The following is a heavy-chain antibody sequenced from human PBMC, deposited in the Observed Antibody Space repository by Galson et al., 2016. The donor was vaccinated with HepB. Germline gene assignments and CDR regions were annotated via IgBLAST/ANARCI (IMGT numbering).Heavy chain of an antibody. D-gene: IGHD6-13*01. V-gene: IGHV5-51*01. CDR3: ARNRYSSSLTEFDY. CDR2: IFPDDSDT. CDR1: GSSFSSNW. Sequence: QSGAEVKKPGESLRISCKGSGSSFSSNWIAWVRQKPGKGLEWMGIIFPDDSDTRYSPSFQGQVTMSADKSINTAYLQWRSLKASDSAIYFCARNRYSSSLTEFDYWGQGTLVTVSS. J-gene: IGHJ4*02.